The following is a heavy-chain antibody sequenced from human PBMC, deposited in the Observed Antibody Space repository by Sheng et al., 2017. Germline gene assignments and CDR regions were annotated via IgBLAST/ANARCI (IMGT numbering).Heavy chain of an antibody. V-gene: IGHV1-69*13. CDR2: IIPVFRTP. CDR3: ARFRGKCGGDCYPTDV. J-gene: IGHJ6*02. Sequence: QVQLVQSGAEVKKPGASVKVSCKASGYTFTSYGISWVRQAPGQGLEWMGRIIPVFRTPNYAQKFQDRVTITADVSTSTVYMELTSLRSEDTAMYYCARFRGKCGGDCYPTDVRGQGTTVTVSS. CDR1: GYTFTSYG. D-gene: IGHD2-21*02.